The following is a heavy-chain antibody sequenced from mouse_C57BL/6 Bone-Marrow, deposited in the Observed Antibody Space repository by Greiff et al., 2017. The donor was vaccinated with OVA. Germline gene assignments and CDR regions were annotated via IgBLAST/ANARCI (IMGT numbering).Heavy chain of an antibody. CDR3: ARDSNYAYFDY. J-gene: IGHJ2*01. D-gene: IGHD2-5*01. CDR1: GYTFTNYW. V-gene: IGHV1-63*01. Sequence: QVHVKQSGAELVRPGTSVKMSCKASGYTFTNYWIGWAKQRPGHGLEWIGDIYPGGGYTNYNEKFKGKATLTADKSSSTAYMQFSSLTSEDSAIYYCARDSNYAYFDYWGQGTTLTVSS. CDR2: IYPGGGYT.